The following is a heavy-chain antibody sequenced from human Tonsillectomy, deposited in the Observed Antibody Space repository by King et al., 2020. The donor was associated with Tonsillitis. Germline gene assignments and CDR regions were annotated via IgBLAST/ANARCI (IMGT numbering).Heavy chain of an antibody. J-gene: IGHJ4*02. CDR1: GYTFTSYV. CDR2: ISAYNGNT. D-gene: IGHD3-22*01. Sequence: VQLVESGAEVKKPGASVKVSCKASGYTFTSYVISWVRQAPGQGLEWMGCISAYNGNTNYAQELQGRVTMTTDTSTSTAYMELRSLRSDDTAVYYCARSYYYDSSGYLGDYWGQGTLVTVSS. V-gene: IGHV1-18*01. CDR3: ARSYYYDSSGYLGDY.